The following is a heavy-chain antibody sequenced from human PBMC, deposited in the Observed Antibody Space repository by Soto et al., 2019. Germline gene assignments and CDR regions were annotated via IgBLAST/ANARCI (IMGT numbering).Heavy chain of an antibody. CDR2: IFYSGST. CDR1: GGPINSGAYY. CDR3: ARVSGNAFDN. D-gene: IGHD3-10*01. Sequence: QVQLRESGPGLVKPSQTLSLTCTVSGGPINSGAYYWSWIRQLPGKGLEWIGYIFYSGSTYFSPSLKSRVTMSVDTSKKQCSLRLSSVTAADTAVYYCARVSGNAFDNWGQGTMVTVSS. V-gene: IGHV4-31*03. J-gene: IGHJ3*02.